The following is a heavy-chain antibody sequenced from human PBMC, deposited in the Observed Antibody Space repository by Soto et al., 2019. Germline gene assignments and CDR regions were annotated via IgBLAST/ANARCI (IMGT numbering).Heavy chain of an antibody. J-gene: IGHJ6*02. CDR3: AREVRGVTNPYYYYGMDV. CDR2: ISSSSSTI. CDR1: GWTCVRYS. D-gene: IGHD4-17*01. V-gene: IGHV3-48*02. Sequence: GGSLTVSGRASGWTCVRYSMNWVPQTQGKGLEWVSYISSSSSTIYYADSVKGRFTISRDNAKNSLYLQMNSLRDEDTAVYYCAREVRGVTNPYYYYGMDVWGQRTTVTVSS.